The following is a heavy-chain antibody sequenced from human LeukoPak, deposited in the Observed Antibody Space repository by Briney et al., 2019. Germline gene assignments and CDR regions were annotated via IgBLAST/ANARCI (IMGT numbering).Heavy chain of an antibody. J-gene: IGHJ4*02. D-gene: IGHD3-10*01. Sequence: GGSLRLSCAASGFPFSTYAMSWVRQAPGKGLEWVSTITGSSGATYYADSVKGRSTISRDNSKNTLYLQMNSLRAEDTAVYYCAKDAGTYYYGSGSYYEFDYWGQGTLVTVSS. V-gene: IGHV3-23*01. CDR3: AKDAGTYYYGSGSYYEFDY. CDR2: ITGSSGAT. CDR1: GFPFSTYA.